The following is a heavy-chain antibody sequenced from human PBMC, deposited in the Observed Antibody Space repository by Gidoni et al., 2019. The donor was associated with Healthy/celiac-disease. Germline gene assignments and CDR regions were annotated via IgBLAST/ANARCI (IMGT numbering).Heavy chain of an antibody. Sequence: QVQLQESGPGLVQPSQTLSLTCTVTGGSISSGGYYWSWIRQHPGKALAWIGYIYYSGSTYYNPSLKSRVTISVDTSKNQFSLKLSSVTAADTAVYYCARGDYGDRAFDYWGQGTLVTVSS. V-gene: IGHV4-31*03. CDR1: GGSISSGGYY. D-gene: IGHD4-17*01. CDR2: IYYSGST. CDR3: ARGDYGDRAFDY. J-gene: IGHJ4*02.